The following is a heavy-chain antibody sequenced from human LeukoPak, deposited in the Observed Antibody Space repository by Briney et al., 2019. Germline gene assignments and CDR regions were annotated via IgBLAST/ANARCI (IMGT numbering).Heavy chain of an antibody. Sequence: ASVKVSCKASGYTFTGYYMHWVRQAPGQGLEWMGWINPNSGGTNYAQKFQGRVTMTRDTSISTAYMELSRLRSDDTAVYYCARVPVLRYFDWLKRAEYFQHWGQGTLVTVSS. D-gene: IGHD3-9*01. V-gene: IGHV1-2*02. J-gene: IGHJ1*01. CDR3: ARVPVLRYFDWLKRAEYFQH. CDR1: GYTFTGYY. CDR2: INPNSGGT.